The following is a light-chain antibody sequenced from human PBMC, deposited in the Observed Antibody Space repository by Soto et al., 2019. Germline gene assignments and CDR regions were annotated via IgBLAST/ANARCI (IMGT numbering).Light chain of an antibody. CDR3: QQYGSSPRT. CDR2: GAS. CDR1: QSVSSSY. V-gene: IGKV3-20*01. Sequence: EIVLTQSPGTLSLSPGERATLSCRASQSVSSSYLAWYQQKPGQAPRLLFYGASSRATGIPDRFMCSGSGTDFTLTIIRLEPEDFAVYYCQQYGSSPRTFGQETKLDI. J-gene: IGKJ1*01.